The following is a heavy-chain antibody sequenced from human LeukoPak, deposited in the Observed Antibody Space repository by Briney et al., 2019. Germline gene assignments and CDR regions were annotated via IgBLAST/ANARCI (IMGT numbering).Heavy chain of an antibody. CDR3: ARRYYYGSGSYNWDY. CDR2: IHTSGST. D-gene: IGHD3-10*01. J-gene: IGHJ4*02. Sequence: SETLSLTCTVSGGSISSYYWSWIRQPAGKGLEWIGRIHTSGSTNYNPSLKSRLTMSVDTSKNQFSLKLNSVTAADTAVYYCARRYYYGSGSYNWDYWGQGTLVTVSS. CDR1: GGSISSYY. V-gene: IGHV4-4*07.